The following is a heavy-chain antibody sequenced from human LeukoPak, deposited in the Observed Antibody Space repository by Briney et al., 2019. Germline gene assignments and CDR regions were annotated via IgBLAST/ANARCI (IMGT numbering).Heavy chain of an antibody. CDR2: ISGSGGST. Sequence: GGSLRLSCAASGFTFSSYAMSWVRQAPGKGLEWVSAISGSGGSTYYADSVKGRFTISRDNSKNTLYLQTNSLRAEDTAVYYCAKDVTAIRLPLDAFDIWGQGTMVTVSS. V-gene: IGHV3-23*01. CDR1: GFTFSSYA. D-gene: IGHD2-21*02. CDR3: AKDVTAIRLPLDAFDI. J-gene: IGHJ3*02.